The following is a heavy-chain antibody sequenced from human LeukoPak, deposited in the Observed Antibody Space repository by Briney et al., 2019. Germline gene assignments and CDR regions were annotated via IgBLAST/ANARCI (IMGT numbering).Heavy chain of an antibody. CDR1: GGSISSYY. Sequence: PSETLSLTCTVSGGSISSYYWSWIRQHPGKGLEWIGYIYYSGSTYYNPSLKSRVTISVDTSKNQFSLKLSSVTAADTAVYYCARVYYYGSGSNKSGLDYWGQGTLVTVSS. V-gene: IGHV4-59*06. CDR3: ARVYYYGSGSNKSGLDY. CDR2: IYYSGST. J-gene: IGHJ4*02. D-gene: IGHD3-10*01.